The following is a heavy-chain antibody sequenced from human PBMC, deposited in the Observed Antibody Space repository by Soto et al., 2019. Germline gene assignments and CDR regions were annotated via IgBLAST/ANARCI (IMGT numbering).Heavy chain of an antibody. J-gene: IGHJ5*02. D-gene: IGHD3-22*01. CDR2: IYHSGST. CDR3: ARDLEHQIWDYYDSSGYWNWFDP. Sequence: SETLSLTCAVSGYSISSGYYLGWVLQPPWKGLEWIGSIYHSGSTYYNPSLKSRITISVDTSKNQFSLKLSSVTAADTAVYYCARDLEHQIWDYYDSSGYWNWFDPWGQGTLVTVSS. CDR1: GYSISSGYY. V-gene: IGHV4-38-2*02.